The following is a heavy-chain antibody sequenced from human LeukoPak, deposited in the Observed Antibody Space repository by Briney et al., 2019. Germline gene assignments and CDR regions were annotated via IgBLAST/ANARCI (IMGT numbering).Heavy chain of an antibody. J-gene: IGHJ4*02. CDR2: VYYSGST. Sequence: PSETLSLTCTVSGGSISTYYWNWIRQSPGEALEWIGYVYYSGSTYYSPSLKSRVTMSIDTSKNQFSLKLSSVTAADTAVYYCARQALWFGELGDYWGQGTLVTVSS. V-gene: IGHV4-59*04. D-gene: IGHD3-10*01. CDR3: ARQALWFGELGDY. CDR1: GGSISTYY.